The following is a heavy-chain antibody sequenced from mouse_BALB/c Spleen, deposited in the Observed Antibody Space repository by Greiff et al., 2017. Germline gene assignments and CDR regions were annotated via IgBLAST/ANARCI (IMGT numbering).Heavy chain of an antibody. V-gene: IGHV5-4*02. CDR2: ISDGGSYT. Sequence: EVKLMESGGGLVKPGGSLKLSCAASGFTFSDYYMYWVRQTPEKRLEWVATISDGGSYTYYPDSVKGRFTISRDNAKNNLYLQMSSLKSEDTAMYYCARASYYGSSPYYAMDYWGQGTSVTVSS. J-gene: IGHJ4*01. CDR1: GFTFSDYY. CDR3: ARASYYGSSPYYAMDY. D-gene: IGHD1-1*01.